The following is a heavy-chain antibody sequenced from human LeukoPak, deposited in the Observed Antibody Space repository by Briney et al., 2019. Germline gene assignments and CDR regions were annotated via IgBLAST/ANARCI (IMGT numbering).Heavy chain of an antibody. V-gene: IGHV4-39*01. CDR3: ARHLIGSSDDAFDI. D-gene: IGHD1-26*01. J-gene: IGHJ3*02. CDR1: GGSISSSSYY. Sequence: SETLSLTCTVSGGSISSSSYYWGWIRQPPGKGLEWIGSTYYSGSTYYNPSLKSRVTISVDTSKNQFSLKLSSVTAADTAVYYCARHLIGSSDDAFDIWGQGTMVTVSS. CDR2: TYYSGST.